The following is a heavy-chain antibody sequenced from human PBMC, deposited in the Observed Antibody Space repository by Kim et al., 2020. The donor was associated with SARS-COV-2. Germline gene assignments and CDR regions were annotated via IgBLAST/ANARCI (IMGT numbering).Heavy chain of an antibody. D-gene: IGHD6-6*01. CDR2: IYSGGST. CDR3: ARGRYSSAYRYYYYYYMDV. Sequence: GGSLRLSCAASGFTVSSNYMSWVRQAPGKGLEWVSVIYSGGSTYYADSVKGRFTISRDNSKNTLYLQMNSLRAEDTAVYYCARGRYSSAYRYYYYYYMDVSRTGASVTASS. CDR1: GFTVSSNY. V-gene: IGHV3-53*01. J-gene: IGHJ6*03.